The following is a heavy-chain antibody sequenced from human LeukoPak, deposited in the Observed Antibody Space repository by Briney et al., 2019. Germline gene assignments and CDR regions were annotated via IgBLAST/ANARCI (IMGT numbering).Heavy chain of an antibody. D-gene: IGHD3-22*01. CDR1: GFTFTSSA. V-gene: IGHV1-58*01. CDR2: IVVGSGNT. Sequence: GTSVKVSCKASGFTFTSSAVQWVRQARGQRLEWIGWIVVGSGNTNYAQKFQEGVTITRDMSTSTAYMELSSLRSEDTAVYYCAAFKWYYYDSSGYYFDYWGQGTLVTVSS. CDR3: AAFKWYYYDSSGYYFDY. J-gene: IGHJ4*02.